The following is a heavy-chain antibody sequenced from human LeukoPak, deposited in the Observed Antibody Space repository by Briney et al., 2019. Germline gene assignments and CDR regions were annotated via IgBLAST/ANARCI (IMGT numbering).Heavy chain of an antibody. CDR1: GFTFMKYV. J-gene: IGHJ2*01. CDR2: IRLGGGLT. D-gene: IGHD3-10*01. V-gene: IGHV3-23*01. CDR3: ARKITMVRGPLIKGYFDL. Sequence: PGGSLRLSCSGSGFTFMKYVLAWVRQAPGKGLEWVSSIRLGGGLTHSADPVKGRFIISRDMNTLFLQMNNLRPEDTAMYYCARKITMVRGPLIKGYFDLWGRGTLVSVSS.